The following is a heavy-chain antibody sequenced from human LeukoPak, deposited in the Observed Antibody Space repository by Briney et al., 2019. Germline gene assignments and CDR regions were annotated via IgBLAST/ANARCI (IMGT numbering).Heavy chain of an antibody. J-gene: IGHJ3*02. CDR1: GFTFSSYG. Sequence: PGGSLRLSCAASGFTFSSYGMHWVRQAPGKGLEWVAVIWYDGSNKYYADSVKGRFTISRDNSKNTLYLQMNSLRAEDTAVYYCARDYYDSSGYDAGVHAFDIWGQGTMVTVSS. CDR3: ARDYYDSSGYDAGVHAFDI. V-gene: IGHV3-33*08. CDR2: IWYDGSNK. D-gene: IGHD3-22*01.